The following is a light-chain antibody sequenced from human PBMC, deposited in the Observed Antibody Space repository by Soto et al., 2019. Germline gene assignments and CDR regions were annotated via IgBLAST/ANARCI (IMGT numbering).Light chain of an antibody. CDR1: QDISTH. CDR2: DVS. J-gene: IGKJ4*01. Sequence: DIQMTQSPSSLSASVGDRVTITCQASQDISTHLTWFQQKPGKAPKLLIYDVSILETRVPSRFSGSGSGTHFTFSISSLQPEDIATYYCQQFDSLPLTFGGGTKVDIK. CDR3: QQFDSLPLT. V-gene: IGKV1-33*01.